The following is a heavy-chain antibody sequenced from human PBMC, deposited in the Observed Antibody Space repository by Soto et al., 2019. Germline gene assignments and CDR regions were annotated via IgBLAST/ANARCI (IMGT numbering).Heavy chain of an antibody. V-gene: IGHV1-3*01. Sequence: ASVKVSSKASGYTFTSYAMHWVRQAPGQRLEWMGWISAGNGNTKYSQKFQGRVTITRDTSASTAYMELSSLRSEDTAVYYCARGYTFPFDPWGQGTLVTVSS. D-gene: IGHD1-26*01. CDR1: GYTFTSYA. CDR2: ISAGNGNT. CDR3: ARGYTFPFDP. J-gene: IGHJ5*02.